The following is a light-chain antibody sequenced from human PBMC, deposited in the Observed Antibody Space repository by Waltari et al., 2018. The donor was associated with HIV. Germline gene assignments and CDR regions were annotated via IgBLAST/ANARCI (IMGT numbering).Light chain of an antibody. CDR2: CNG. Sequence: QSVLTQPPSVSGAPGQRVTISCTGSSSNIGAGYDVHWYQQLPGTAPKLLICCNGKRPSGVPDRFAGSKSGTSASLAIPGLQAEDEADYYCQSYDSSLSAPVVFGGGTKLTVL. CDR1: SSNIGAGYD. J-gene: IGLJ2*01. CDR3: QSYDSSLSAPVV. V-gene: IGLV1-40*01.